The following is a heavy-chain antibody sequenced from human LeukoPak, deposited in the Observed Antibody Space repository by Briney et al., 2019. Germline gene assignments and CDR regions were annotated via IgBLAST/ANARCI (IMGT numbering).Heavy chain of an antibody. D-gene: IGHD6-19*01. V-gene: IGHV4-59*08. CDR3: ARHRIAVAGLFDY. CDR2: IYYSGST. J-gene: IGHJ4*02. CDR1: DGSISSYY. Sequence: SETLSLTCTVSDGSISSYYWSWIRQPPGKGLEWIGYIYYSGSTNYNPSLKSRVTISVDTSKNQFSLKLSSVTAADTAVYYCARHRIAVAGLFDYWGQGTLVTVSS.